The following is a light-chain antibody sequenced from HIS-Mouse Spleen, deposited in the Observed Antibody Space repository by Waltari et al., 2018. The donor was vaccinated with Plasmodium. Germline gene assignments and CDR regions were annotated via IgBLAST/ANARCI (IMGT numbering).Light chain of an antibody. V-gene: IGKV1-33*01. CDR2: DAS. J-gene: IGKJ2*01. Sequence: DIQMTQSPSSLSASVGDRVTITCQASPDISNYLTWYQQKPGKAPKLLIYDASNLETGVPSRFSGSGSGTDFTFTISSLQPEDIATYYCQQYDNLPRTFGQGTKLEIK. CDR1: PDISNY. CDR3: QQYDNLPRT.